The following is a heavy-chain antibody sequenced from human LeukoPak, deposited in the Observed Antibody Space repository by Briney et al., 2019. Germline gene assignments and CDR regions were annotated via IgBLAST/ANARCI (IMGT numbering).Heavy chain of an antibody. Sequence: ASVKVSCKASGYTFNSYGINWVRQAPGQGPEWMGWISGYNGNTNYAQKLQGRVTMTTDTSTNTAYMELRSLRSDDTAVYYCAIMGPSDAFDTWGQGTMVTVSS. CDR3: AIMGPSDAFDT. CDR1: GYTFNSYG. V-gene: IGHV1-18*01. D-gene: IGHD2-8*01. CDR2: ISGYNGNT. J-gene: IGHJ3*02.